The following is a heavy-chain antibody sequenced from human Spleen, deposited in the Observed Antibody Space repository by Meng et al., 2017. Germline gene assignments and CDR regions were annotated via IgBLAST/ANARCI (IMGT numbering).Heavy chain of an antibody. CDR1: GFTVSSNY. Sequence: GESLKISCVASGFTVSSNYMSWVRQAPGKGLEWVAVIWYDGTNKHYGDSVKGRFTISRDNSKNTLYLLMDSLRAEDTAVYYCARVGFVDSALVIDYWGQGTLVTVSS. V-gene: IGHV3-33*01. CDR2: IWYDGTNK. CDR3: ARVGFVDSALVIDY. J-gene: IGHJ4*01. D-gene: IGHD5-18*01.